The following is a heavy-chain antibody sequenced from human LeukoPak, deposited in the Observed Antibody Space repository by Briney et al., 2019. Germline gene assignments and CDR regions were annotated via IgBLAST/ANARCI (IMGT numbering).Heavy chain of an antibody. J-gene: IGHJ4*02. V-gene: IGHV1-18*01. Sequence: ASVKVSCKASGYTFTSYGINWVRQAPGQGLEWMGWISAYNGNTNYAQKLQGRVTMTTDTSTSTAYMELRSLRSDDTAVYYCARVGGDYYDSSDIFDYWGQGTLVTVSS. CDR2: ISAYNGNT. CDR1: GYTFTSYG. CDR3: ARVGGDYYDSSDIFDY. D-gene: IGHD3-22*01.